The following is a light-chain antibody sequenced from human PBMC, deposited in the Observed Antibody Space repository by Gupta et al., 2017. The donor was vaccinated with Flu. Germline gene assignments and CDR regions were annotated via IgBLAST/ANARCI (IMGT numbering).Light chain of an antibody. CDR2: RNN. CDR3: EAWDDSLSVWV. CDR1: KCNIGINY. V-gene: IGLV1-47*01. Sequence: RVTISFSGGKCNIGINYVYWNQQLPGAAPKLLIYRNNKRPSGVPARFSGAKSGTSASLDITGLQSGDEADYYWEAWDDSLSVWVFGGGTKLTVL. J-gene: IGLJ3*02.